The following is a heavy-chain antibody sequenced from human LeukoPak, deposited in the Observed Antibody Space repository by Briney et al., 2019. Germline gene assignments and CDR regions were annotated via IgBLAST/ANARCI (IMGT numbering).Heavy chain of an antibody. D-gene: IGHD1-1*01. Sequence: PSETLSLTCTVSGDSISGSSYYWGWIRQPAGKGLEWIGRIYTSGSTNYNPSLKSRVTISVDTSKNQFSLKLSSVAAADTAVYYCARDGFWNEYYYYYYMDVWGKGTTVTVSS. V-gene: IGHV4-61*02. J-gene: IGHJ6*03. CDR3: ARDGFWNEYYYYYYMDV. CDR2: IYTSGST. CDR1: GDSISGSSYY.